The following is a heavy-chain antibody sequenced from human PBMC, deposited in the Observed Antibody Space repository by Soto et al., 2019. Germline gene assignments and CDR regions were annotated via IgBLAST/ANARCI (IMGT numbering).Heavy chain of an antibody. D-gene: IGHD6-13*01. Sequence: SLRISCAASGFTFSGHGRRWVRQAPGKGLEWVAVISYDGSNKYYADSVKGRFTISRDNSKNTLYLQMNSLRAEDTAVYYCANSASSWYFDFDYWGQGTLVTVSS. CDR1: GFTFSGHG. J-gene: IGHJ4*02. CDR3: ANSASSWYFDFDY. CDR2: ISYDGSNK. V-gene: IGHV3-30*18.